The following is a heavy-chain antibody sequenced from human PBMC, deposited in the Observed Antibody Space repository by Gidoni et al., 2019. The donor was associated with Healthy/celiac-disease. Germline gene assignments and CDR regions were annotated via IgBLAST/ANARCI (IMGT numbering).Heavy chain of an antibody. D-gene: IGHD3-10*01. V-gene: IGHV3-48*01. CDR2: ISSSSSTI. CDR3: ANTSRGGLLWFGELFNDAFDI. J-gene: IGHJ3*02. CDR1: GFTLSIYS. Sequence: QLVESGGGLVQPGGSLRLSCAASGFTLSIYSIIWVRQGPGKGLGGDSYISSSSSTIYYADSVKGRFTISRDNAKNSLYLQMNSLRAEDTAVYYCANTSRGGLLWFGELFNDAFDIWGQGTMVTVSS.